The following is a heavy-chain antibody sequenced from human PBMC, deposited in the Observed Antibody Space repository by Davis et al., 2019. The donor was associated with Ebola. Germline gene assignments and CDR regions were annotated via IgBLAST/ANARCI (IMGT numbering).Heavy chain of an antibody. J-gene: IGHJ5*02. V-gene: IGHV3-23*01. Sequence: PGGSLRLSCAASGFTFSSYWMSWVRQALGKGLEWVSAISGSGGSTYYADSVKGRFTISRDNSKNTLYLQMNSLRAEDTAVYYCAILRFLEWFEWFDPWGQGTLVTVSS. CDR2: ISGSGGST. CDR3: AILRFLEWFEWFDP. D-gene: IGHD3-3*01. CDR1: GFTFSSYW.